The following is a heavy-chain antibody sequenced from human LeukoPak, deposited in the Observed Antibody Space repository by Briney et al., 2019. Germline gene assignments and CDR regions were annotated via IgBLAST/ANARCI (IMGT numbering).Heavy chain of an antibody. V-gene: IGHV3-66*01. CDR1: GFTVSSNH. J-gene: IGHJ4*02. CDR3: ARDHPYAV. CDR2: FYSGGGT. Sequence: PGGSLRLSCVASGFTVSSNHMSWVRQAPGEGLEWVSVFYSGGGTSYADSVKGRFTMSRDNSKNTVHLHMDSLRADDTAVYYCARDHPYAVWGQGTLVTVSS. D-gene: IGHD3-16*01.